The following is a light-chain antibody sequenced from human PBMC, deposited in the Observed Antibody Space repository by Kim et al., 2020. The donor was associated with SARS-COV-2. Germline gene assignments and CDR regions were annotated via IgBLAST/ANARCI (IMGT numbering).Light chain of an antibody. V-gene: IGLV1-51*01. J-gene: IGLJ3*02. CDR1: GSNIRNNY. CDR2: NND. Sequence: QSVLTQPPSVSAAPGQKVTISCSGSGSNIRNNYVSWYQQLPGKVPKFLIYNNDKRPSGIPDRFSGSKSDTSATLGITGLQTGDEADYYCGTWDDSLSAWVFGGGTKLTVL. CDR3: GTWDDSLSAWV.